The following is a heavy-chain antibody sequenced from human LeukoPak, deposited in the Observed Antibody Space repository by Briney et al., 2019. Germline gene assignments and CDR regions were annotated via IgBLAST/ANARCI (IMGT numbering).Heavy chain of an antibody. CDR2: ISWNSGSI. CDR3: AKDISTSGSAAFDI. J-gene: IGHJ3*02. Sequence: GGSLRPSCAASGFTLINVPMSWVRQAPGKGLEWVSVISWNSGSICYADSVKGRFTISRDNARKSLYLQMNSLRAEEMAWYYCAKDISTSGSAAFDIWGQGTMVTVSS. V-gene: IGHV3-9*03. D-gene: IGHD3-10*01. CDR1: GFTLINVP.